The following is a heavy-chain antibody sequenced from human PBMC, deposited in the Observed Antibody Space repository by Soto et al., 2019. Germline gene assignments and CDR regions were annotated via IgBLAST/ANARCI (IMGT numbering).Heavy chain of an antibody. CDR3: AKDMPWDLRYDYVWGSYNPGAFDI. CDR2: ISYDGSNK. V-gene: IGHV3-30*18. J-gene: IGHJ3*02. Sequence: GALRLSCAASGFTFSSYGMHWVRQAPGKGLEWVAVISYDGSNKYYADSVKGRFTISRDNSKNTLYLQMNSLRAEDTAVYYCAKDMPWDLRYDYVWGSYNPGAFDIWGQGTMVTVSS. D-gene: IGHD3-16*01. CDR1: GFTFSSYG.